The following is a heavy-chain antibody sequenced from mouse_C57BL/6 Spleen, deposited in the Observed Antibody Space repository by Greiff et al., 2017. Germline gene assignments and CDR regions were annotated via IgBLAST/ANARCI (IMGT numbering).Heavy chain of an antibody. V-gene: IGHV1-80*01. J-gene: IGHJ2*01. CDR1: GYAFSSYW. Sequence: QVQLQQSGAELVKPGASVKISCKASGYAFSSYWMNWVKQRPGKGLEWIGQIYPGDGDTNYNGKFKGKATLTADKSSSTAYMQLSSLTSEGSAVYFWARGGSSWYYFDYWGQGTTRTVSS. CDR3: ARGGSSWYYFDY. D-gene: IGHD1-1*01. CDR2: IYPGDGDT.